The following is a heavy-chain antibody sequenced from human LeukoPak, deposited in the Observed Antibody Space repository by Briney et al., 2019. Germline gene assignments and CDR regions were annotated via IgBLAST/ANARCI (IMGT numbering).Heavy chain of an antibody. CDR3: ARDGSSWYWYFDL. Sequence: GGSLRLSCAASGFTFSSYSMNWVRQAPGKGLEWVSSISSSSSYIYYADSVKGRFTISRDNAKNSLYLQMNSLRAEDTAVYYCARDGSSWYWYFDLWGCGTLITVSS. J-gene: IGHJ2*01. V-gene: IGHV3-21*01. CDR2: ISSSSSYI. D-gene: IGHD6-13*01. CDR1: GFTFSSYS.